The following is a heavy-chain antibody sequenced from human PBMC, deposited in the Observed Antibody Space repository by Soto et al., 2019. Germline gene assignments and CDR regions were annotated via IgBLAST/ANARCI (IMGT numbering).Heavy chain of an antibody. CDR3: ARERYQVISDGMDV. V-gene: IGHV1-2*02. J-gene: IGHJ6*02. Sequence: QVQLVQSGADVKTPGASVRVSCKASGYTFTGYYVHWVREAPGQGLEWMGWINPETGGTSYAQKFQGRVTLSRDTSINTAYLELSRLRRDDAAVYFCARERYQVISDGMDVWGQGTTVTVSS. CDR1: GYTFTGYY. D-gene: IGHD2-2*01. CDR2: INPETGGT.